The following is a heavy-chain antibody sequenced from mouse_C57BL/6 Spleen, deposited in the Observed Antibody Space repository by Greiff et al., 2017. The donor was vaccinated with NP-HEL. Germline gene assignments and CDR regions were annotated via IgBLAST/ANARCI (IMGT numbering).Heavy chain of an antibody. Sequence: EVHLVESGGGLVQPKGSLKLSCAASGFSFNTYAMNWVRQAPGKGLEWVARIRSKSNNYATYYADSVKDRFTISRDDSESMLYLQMNNLKTEDTARYYCVRDYDYDDYAMDYWGQGTSVTVSS. D-gene: IGHD2-4*01. CDR3: VRDYDYDDYAMDY. CDR1: GFSFNTYA. J-gene: IGHJ4*01. CDR2: IRSKSNNYAT. V-gene: IGHV10-1*01.